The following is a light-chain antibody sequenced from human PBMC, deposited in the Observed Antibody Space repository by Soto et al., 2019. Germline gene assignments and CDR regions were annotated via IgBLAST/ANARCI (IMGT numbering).Light chain of an antibody. CDR2: KAS. J-gene: IGKJ1*01. CDR3: QQYDSYSWT. Sequence: DIQMTQSPSTLSASVGDRVTITCRASQSISSRLAWYQQKPGKVPKLLIYKASSLESGVPSRFSGSGSRTEFTLTISSLQPDDFATYYCQQYDSYSWTFGQGTKVEI. CDR1: QSISSR. V-gene: IGKV1-5*03.